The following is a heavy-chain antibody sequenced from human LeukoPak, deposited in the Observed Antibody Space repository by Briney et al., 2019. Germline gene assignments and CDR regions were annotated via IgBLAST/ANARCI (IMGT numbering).Heavy chain of an antibody. V-gene: IGHV3-20*01. CDR3: AGAIGPPPPGGAFHI. D-gene: IGHD1-14*01. CDR1: GFTFNDYD. Sequence: GGSLRLSCVGSGFTFNDYDISWVRQAPGKGLEWVSGIDWDGGHKRYGDSVKGRFTISRDNAKNSVYLQMNTLRPEDTDFYPRAGAIGPPPPGGAFHIWGQGTVVTVSS. J-gene: IGHJ3*02. CDR2: IDWDGGHK.